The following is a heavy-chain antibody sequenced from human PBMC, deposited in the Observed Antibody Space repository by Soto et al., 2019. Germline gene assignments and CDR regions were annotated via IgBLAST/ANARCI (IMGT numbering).Heavy chain of an antibody. CDR2: ISNNGAHT. Sequence: EAQLVESGGGLVQPGGSLRLSCAASGFTFSNYEMHWVRQAPGEGLEYVSGISNNGAHTDYAKSVKGRFTIYRDNSENTLYLQMGSLRSENMALYYCARRGYGSRWPNVYMDVWGKGTTVTVSS. J-gene: IGHJ6*03. V-gene: IGHV3-64*01. CDR1: GFTFSNYE. D-gene: IGHD6-13*01. CDR3: ARRGYGSRWPNVYMDV.